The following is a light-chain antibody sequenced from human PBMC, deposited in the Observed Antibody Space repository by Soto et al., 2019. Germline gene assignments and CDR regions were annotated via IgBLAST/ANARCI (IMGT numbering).Light chain of an antibody. J-gene: IGLJ2*01. CDR2: SNN. Sequence: QLVLTQPPSASGTPGQRVTISCSGSSSNIGSNTVNWYQPLPGTAPKLLIYSNNQRPSGVPDRFSGSKSGTSASLAISGLQSEDEADYYCAAWDDSLNGPVFGGGTKLTVL. CDR3: AAWDDSLNGPV. CDR1: SSNIGSNT. V-gene: IGLV1-44*01.